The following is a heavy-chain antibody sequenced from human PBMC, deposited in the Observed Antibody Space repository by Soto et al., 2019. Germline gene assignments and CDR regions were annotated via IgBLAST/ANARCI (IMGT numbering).Heavy chain of an antibody. Sequence: SLRLSCAASGFTFSSYAMSWVRQAPGKGLEWVSAISGSGGSTYYADSVKGRFTISRDNSKNTLYLQMNSLRAEDTAVYYCAKDLHHYDILTGYFNWGQGTLVTVSS. V-gene: IGHV3-23*01. CDR3: AKDLHHYDILTGYFN. J-gene: IGHJ4*02. CDR2: ISGSGGST. CDR1: GFTFSSYA. D-gene: IGHD3-9*01.